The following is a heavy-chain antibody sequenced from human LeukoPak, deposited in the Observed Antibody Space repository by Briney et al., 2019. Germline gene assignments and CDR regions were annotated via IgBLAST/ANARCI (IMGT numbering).Heavy chain of an antibody. CDR2: INPNSGGT. V-gene: IGHV1-2*02. D-gene: IGHD3-22*01. J-gene: IGHJ4*02. Sequence: ASVKVSCKASGYTFTSYGISWVRQAPGQGLEWMGWINPNSGGTNYAQKFQGRVTMTRDTSISTAYMELSRLRSDDTAVYYCARWFGSGYYFDYWGQGTLVTVSS. CDR3: ARWFGSGYYFDY. CDR1: GYTFTSYG.